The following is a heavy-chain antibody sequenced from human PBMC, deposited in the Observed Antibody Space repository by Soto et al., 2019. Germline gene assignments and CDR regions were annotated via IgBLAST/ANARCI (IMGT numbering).Heavy chain of an antibody. CDR2: MLYDGTNI. V-gene: IGHV3-30*18. CDR1: GFSFSTFG. J-gene: IGHJ5*02. D-gene: IGHD1-1*01. CDR3: AKDDGTGS. Sequence: QVQLVESGGGVVQPGRSLRLSCAASGFSFSTFGMHWVCQAPGKGLEWLAGMLYDGTNIHYADSVKGRFTISRDSSKNTGYLEMNNLRAEDTAVYFCAKDDGTGSWGQGTLVTVSS.